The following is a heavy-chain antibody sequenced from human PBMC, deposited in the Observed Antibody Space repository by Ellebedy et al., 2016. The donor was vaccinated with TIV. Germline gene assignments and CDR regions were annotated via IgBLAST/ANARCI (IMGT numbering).Heavy chain of an antibody. J-gene: IGHJ4*02. Sequence: AASVKVSCKASGGTFSNYAISWVRQAPGQGLEWMGGIIPIFRTPTYAQNFQGSVTITADESTSTAYMELSSLRSEDTAVYFCARAESGGYAWDYWGQGTQVTVSS. CDR3: ARAESGGYAWDY. CDR1: GGTFSNYA. V-gene: IGHV1-69*13. CDR2: IIPIFRTP. D-gene: IGHD5-12*01.